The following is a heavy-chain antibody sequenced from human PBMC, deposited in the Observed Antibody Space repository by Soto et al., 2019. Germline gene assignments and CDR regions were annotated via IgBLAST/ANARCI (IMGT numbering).Heavy chain of an antibody. CDR2: ISSSGSTI. V-gene: IGHV3-48*03. CDR1: GFTFSSYE. D-gene: IGHD6-19*01. Sequence: GGSLRLSCAASGFTFSSYEMNWVRQAPGKGLEWVSYISSSGSTIYYADSVKGRFTISRDNAKNSLYLQMNSLRAEDTAVYYCARAGIAVAGMFDYWGQGTLVTVSS. CDR3: ARAGIAVAGMFDY. J-gene: IGHJ4*02.